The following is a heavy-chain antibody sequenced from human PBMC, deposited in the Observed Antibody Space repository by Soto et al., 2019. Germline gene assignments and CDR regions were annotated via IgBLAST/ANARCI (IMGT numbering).Heavy chain of an antibody. D-gene: IGHD2-15*01. CDR2: IIPIFGTA. CDR3: ASGEAYGDIVVVVAAPDYGMDV. V-gene: IGHV1-69*13. J-gene: IGHJ6*02. Sequence: SVKVSCKASGGTFSSYAISWVRQAPGQGLEWMGGIIPIFGTANYAQKFQGRVTMTADESTSTAYMELSRLRSEDTAVYYCASGEAYGDIVVVVAAPDYGMDVWGQGTTVTVSS. CDR1: GGTFSSYA.